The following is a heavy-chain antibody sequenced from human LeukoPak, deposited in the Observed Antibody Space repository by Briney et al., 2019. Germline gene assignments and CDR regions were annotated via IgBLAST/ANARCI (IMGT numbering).Heavy chain of an antibody. D-gene: IGHD6-13*01. CDR2: IYPGDSDT. V-gene: IGHV5-51*01. Sequence: GESLKISCKGSGYSFTSHWIGWVRQMPGKGLEWMGIIYPGDSDTRYSPSFQGQVTISADKSISTAYLQWSSLKASDTAMYYCARRVAAATIDFDYWGQGTLVTVSS. CDR3: ARRVAAATIDFDY. J-gene: IGHJ4*02. CDR1: GYSFTSHW.